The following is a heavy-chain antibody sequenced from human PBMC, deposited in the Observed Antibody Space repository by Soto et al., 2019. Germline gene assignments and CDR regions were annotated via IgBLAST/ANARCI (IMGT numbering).Heavy chain of an antibody. CDR2: IIPIFVTA. V-gene: IGHV1-69*01. D-gene: IGHD6-6*01. J-gene: IGHJ6*02. Sequence: QVQLVQSGAEVKKPGSSVKVSCKASGGTFSSYAISWVRQAPGQGLEWMGGIIPIFVTANYAQKFQGRVMMTADESTDTAYKELSSLRSEDTAVYSCARGGVESRIAARDYYYYGMDVWGQGTTVTVSS. CDR1: GGTFSSYA. CDR3: ARGGVESRIAARDYYYYGMDV.